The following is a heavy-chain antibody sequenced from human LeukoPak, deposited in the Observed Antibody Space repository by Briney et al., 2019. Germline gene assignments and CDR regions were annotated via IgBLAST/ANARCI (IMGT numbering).Heavy chain of an antibody. CDR2: INGGSTYI. V-gene: IGHV3-21*01. D-gene: IGHD3-3*01. CDR1: GFAFGGYT. CDR3: VREGRFLDY. Sequence: PGESLRLSCAASGFAFGGYTMNWVRQAPGQGLEWVSSINGGSTYIYYADSLKGRFTVSRGNAKSSVSLQMNSLGAEDTSVYYCVREGRFLDYWGQGTLVTVSS. J-gene: IGHJ4*02.